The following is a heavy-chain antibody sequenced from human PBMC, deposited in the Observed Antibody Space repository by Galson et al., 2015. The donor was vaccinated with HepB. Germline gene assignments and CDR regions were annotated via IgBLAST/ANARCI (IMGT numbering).Heavy chain of an antibody. Sequence: SLRLSCAASGFPFSSYAMSWVRQAPGKGLQWVSGISGSGGSTYYADSVKGRFTISRDNSKNTLYLQVNSLTAEDTAVYYCARHPLKGPGRAEYLHHWGQGTLVTVSS. CDR2: ISGSGGST. CDR3: ARHPLKGPGRAEYLHH. CDR1: GFPFSSYA. D-gene: IGHD1-14*01. J-gene: IGHJ1*01. V-gene: IGHV3-23*01.